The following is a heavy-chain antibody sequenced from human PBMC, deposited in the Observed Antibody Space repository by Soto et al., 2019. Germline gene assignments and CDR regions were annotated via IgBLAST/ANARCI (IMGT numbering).Heavy chain of an antibody. CDR1: GFTFSSYW. J-gene: IGHJ3*01. CDR3: ARGGLSWGAYHSYAFDV. CDR2: IKPDGSEK. V-gene: IGHV3-7*01. D-gene: IGHD3-16*02. Sequence: EVQLVESGGDLVQPGGSLRLSCAASGFTFSSYWMNWVRQAPGKGLEWVASIKPDGSEKYYVDSVKGRFTISRDNAQRSLYLQMNSLRAEDAALFYCARGGLSWGAYHSYAFDVWGQGTVVTVSS.